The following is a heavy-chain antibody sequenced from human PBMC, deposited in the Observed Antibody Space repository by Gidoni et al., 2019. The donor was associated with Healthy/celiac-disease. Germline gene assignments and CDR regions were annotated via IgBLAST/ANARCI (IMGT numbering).Heavy chain of an antibody. CDR1: GFTFNSYG. J-gene: IGHJ3*02. CDR2: LSYDGSNK. Sequence: QVRLVESGGGGVRPGRSLRISCAPSGFTFNSYGMHSDRQAPGTGLGWVAVLSYDGSNKYYADSVKGRFTISRDNSTNTLYLQMNSLRAEDTAVYYCAKDGGGEAFDIWGQGTMVPVSS. V-gene: IGHV3-30*18. D-gene: IGHD2-15*01. CDR3: AKDGGGEAFDI.